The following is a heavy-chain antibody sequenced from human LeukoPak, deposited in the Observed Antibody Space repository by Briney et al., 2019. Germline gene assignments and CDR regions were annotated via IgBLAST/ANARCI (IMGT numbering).Heavy chain of an antibody. Sequence: PGGSLRLSCAASGFTFSDYYMNWIRHAPEKGLEWISYISSSGGTIYYADSVKGRFTISRDNAKNSLYLQTNSLKAEDKAVYYLSGYSSDWFGAFLISGQGTIVTVSS. D-gene: IGHD6-19*01. J-gene: IGHJ3*02. V-gene: IGHV3-11*04. CDR1: GFTFSDYY. CDR2: ISSSGGTI. CDR3: SGYSSDWFGAFLI.